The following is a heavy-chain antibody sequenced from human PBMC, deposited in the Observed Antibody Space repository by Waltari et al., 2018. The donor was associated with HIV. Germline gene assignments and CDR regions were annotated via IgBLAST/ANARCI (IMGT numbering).Heavy chain of an antibody. D-gene: IGHD3-9*01. CDR2: VKTKTGNR. CDR3: AREFRTLATSRFDV. V-gene: IGHV7-4-1*01. Sequence: QVQLVQSESELRKPGTSVIISCKASGYTFTSYTINWVRQTPGQGLEWMGWVKTKTGNRSFAHNFTRRFDFSVDTSVSTARLQILDLQRDDAAVYFCAREFRTLATSRFDVWGQGTLLSVSS. CDR1: GYTFTSYT. J-gene: IGHJ1*01.